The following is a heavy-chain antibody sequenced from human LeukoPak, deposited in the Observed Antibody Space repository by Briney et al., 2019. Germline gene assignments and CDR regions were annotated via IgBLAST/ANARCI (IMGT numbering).Heavy chain of an antibody. V-gene: IGHV1-18*01. J-gene: IGHJ4*02. D-gene: IGHD5-18*01. CDR3: ARDSSHDTAMDY. CDR1: GYTFTSYG. CDR2: ISAYNGNT. Sequence: ASVKVSCKASGYTFTSYGISWVRQAPGQGLEWMGWISAYNGNTNYAQKLQGRVTMTTDTSTSTAYMELRSLRSGDTAVYYCARDSSHDTAMDYWGQGTLVTVSS.